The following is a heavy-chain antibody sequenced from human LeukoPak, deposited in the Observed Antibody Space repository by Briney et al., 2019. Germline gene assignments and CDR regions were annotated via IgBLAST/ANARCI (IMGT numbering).Heavy chain of an antibody. D-gene: IGHD3-3*01. CDR3: ARDDPYYDFWSGYLYNWFDP. CDR1: GYTFTSYG. CDR2: ISAYNGNT. J-gene: IGHJ5*02. V-gene: IGHV1-18*01. Sequence: ASVKVSCKASGYTFTSYGISWVRQAPGQGLEWTGWISAYNGNTNYAQKLQGRVTMTTDTSTSTAYMELGSLRSDDTAVYYCARDDPYYDFWSGYLYNWFDPWGQGTLVTVSS.